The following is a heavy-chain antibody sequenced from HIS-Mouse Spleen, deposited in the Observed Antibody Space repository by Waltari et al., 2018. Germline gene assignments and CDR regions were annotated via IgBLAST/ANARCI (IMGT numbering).Heavy chain of an antibody. CDR3: ARDTDY. CDR1: GGSISSSSYY. CDR2: INPNSGGT. Sequence: QLQLQESGPGLVKPSETLSLTCTVSGGSISSSSYYWGWIRQPPGKGLEWMGWINPNSGGTNYAQKFQGRVTMTRDTSISTAYMELSRLRSDDTAVYYCARDTDYWGQGTLVTVSS. V-gene: IGHV1-2*02. J-gene: IGHJ4*02.